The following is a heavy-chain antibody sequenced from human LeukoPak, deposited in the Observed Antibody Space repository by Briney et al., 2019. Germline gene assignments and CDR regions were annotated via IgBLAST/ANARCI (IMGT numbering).Heavy chain of an antibody. J-gene: IGHJ4*02. D-gene: IGHD1-26*01. CDR1: GGSISSGSYY. V-gene: IGHV4-61*02. CDR3: ASGSYLFDY. Sequence: SETLSLTCTVSGGSISSGSYYWSWIRQPAGKGLEWIGRIYTSGSTNYNPSLKSRVTISVDTSKNQFSLKLNSVTAADTAVYYCASGSYLFDYWGQGTLVTVSS. CDR2: IYTSGST.